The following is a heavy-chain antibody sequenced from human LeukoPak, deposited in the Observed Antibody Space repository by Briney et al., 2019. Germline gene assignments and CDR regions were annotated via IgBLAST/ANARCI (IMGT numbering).Heavy chain of an antibody. Sequence: ASVKVSCKASGYTFTGYYMHWVRQAPGQGLEWMGWINPNSGGTNSAQKFQGRVTMTRNTSISTADMELSSLRSEDTAVYYCASFGYYYDSSGYYFVAREPYWGQGTLATVSS. CDR3: ASFGYYYDSSGYYFVAREPY. V-gene: IGHV1-2*02. CDR1: GYTFTGYY. CDR2: INPNSGGT. D-gene: IGHD3-22*01. J-gene: IGHJ4*02.